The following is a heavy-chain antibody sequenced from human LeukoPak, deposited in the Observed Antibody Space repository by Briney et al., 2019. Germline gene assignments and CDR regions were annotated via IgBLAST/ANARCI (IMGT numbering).Heavy chain of an antibody. CDR1: GDSISSRRYY. Sequence: SETLSLTCTVSGDSISSRRYYWAWIRQPPGRGLEWIGSISYGGSTYYNPSLKSRVTISVDTSKNQFSLKLTSVTATDAAVYYCARHAYGYSPYYFDYWGQGTLVTVSS. CDR3: ARHAYGYSPYYFDY. J-gene: IGHJ4*02. D-gene: IGHD5-18*01. V-gene: IGHV4-39*01. CDR2: ISYGGST.